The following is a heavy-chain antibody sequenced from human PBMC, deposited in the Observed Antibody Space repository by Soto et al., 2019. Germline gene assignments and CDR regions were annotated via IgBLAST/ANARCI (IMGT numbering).Heavy chain of an antibody. CDR1: GFSISADAVG. J-gene: IGHJ4*02. V-gene: IGHV2-5*02. CDR3: AHSRRRPSCRGGNCYHFDS. D-gene: IGHD2-15*01. CDR2: VYWDDDK. Sequence: QITLKESGPTLVKHTQTLTLTCSCSGFSISADAVGVGWFRQPPGKAPEWLAIVYWDDDKRYSPSLKSRPTITKDTSRNHGVLTMTNVDPVDTATYFCAHSRRRPSCRGGNCYHFDSWGQGTLVTVSS.